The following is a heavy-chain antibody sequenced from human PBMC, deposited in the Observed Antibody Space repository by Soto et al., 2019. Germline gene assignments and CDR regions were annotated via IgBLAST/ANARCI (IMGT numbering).Heavy chain of an antibody. CDR1: GFSLSTSGMC. Sequence: SGPTLVNPTQTLTRTCTFSGFSLSTSGMCVSWIRQPPGKALEWLARIDWDDDKYYSTSLKTRLTISKDTSKNQVVLTMTNMDPVDTATYYCARILTMVRGVPRDYYYYYYMDVWGKGT. D-gene: IGHD3-10*01. V-gene: IGHV2-70*11. CDR3: ARILTMVRGVPRDYYYYYYMDV. CDR2: IDWDDDK. J-gene: IGHJ6*03.